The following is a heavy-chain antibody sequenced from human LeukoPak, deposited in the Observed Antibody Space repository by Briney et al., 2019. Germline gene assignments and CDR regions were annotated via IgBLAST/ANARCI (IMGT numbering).Heavy chain of an antibody. CDR1: GFTFSSYW. Sequence: RSGGSLRLSCAASGFTFSSYWMNWVRQAPGKGLVWVSRIASDGSSTTYADSVKGRFSISRDNAKNTLYLQMNRLRVEDTAVYYCARGRPHGNDYWGQGTLVTVSS. CDR3: ARGRPHGNDY. CDR2: IASDGSST. V-gene: IGHV3-74*01. D-gene: IGHD4-23*01. J-gene: IGHJ4*02.